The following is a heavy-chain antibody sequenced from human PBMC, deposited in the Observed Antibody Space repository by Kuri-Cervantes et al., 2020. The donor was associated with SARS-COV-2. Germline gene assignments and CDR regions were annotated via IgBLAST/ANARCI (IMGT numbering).Heavy chain of an antibody. CDR2: VRGKANNYAT. V-gene: IGHV3-73*01. Sequence: GESLKISCEVSGFLFSASAIHWVRQASGKGLEWVGRVRGKANNYATAYAASVKGRFTISRDDSKNMAYLQMNSLKTEDTAVYYCARVSPISYYYDSSGYLDYWGQGTLVTVSS. D-gene: IGHD3-22*01. CDR3: ARVSPISYYYDSSGYLDY. J-gene: IGHJ4*02. CDR1: GFLFSASA.